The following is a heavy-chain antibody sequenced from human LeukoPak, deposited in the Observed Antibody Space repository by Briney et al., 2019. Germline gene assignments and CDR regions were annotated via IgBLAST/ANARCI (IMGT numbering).Heavy chain of an antibody. CDR2: TIPIFGTA. D-gene: IGHD3-3*01. V-gene: IGHV1-69*13. CDR3: ARAQTYDFWSGSNWFDP. CDR1: GGTFSSYA. Sequence: ASVKVSCKASGGTFSSYAISWVRQAPGQGLEWMGGTIPIFGTANYAQKFQGRVTITADESTSTAYMELSSPRSEDTAVYYCARAQTYDFWSGSNWFDPWGQGTLVTVSS. J-gene: IGHJ5*02.